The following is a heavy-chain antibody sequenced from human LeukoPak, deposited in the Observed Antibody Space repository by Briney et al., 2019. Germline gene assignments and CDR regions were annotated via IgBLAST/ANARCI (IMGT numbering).Heavy chain of an antibody. CDR2: IASDGSST. CDR1: GGSFSNYW. CDR3: ARVVVSGNRAFDI. D-gene: IGHD6-19*01. Sequence: PSETLSLTCAVYGGSFSNYWMHWVRQAPGKGLVWVSRIASDGSSTTYADSVEGRFTISRDNAKNTLYLQMNSLRAEDTAVYYCARVVVSGNRAFDIWGQGTMVTVSS. J-gene: IGHJ3*02. V-gene: IGHV3-74*03.